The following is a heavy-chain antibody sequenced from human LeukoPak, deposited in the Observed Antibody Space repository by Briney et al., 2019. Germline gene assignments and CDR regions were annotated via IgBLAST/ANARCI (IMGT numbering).Heavy chain of an antibody. CDR3: ARARQWAGFDP. J-gene: IGHJ5*02. V-gene: IGHV4-38-2*02. CDR2: IHHSGTT. Sequence: SETLSLTCTVSGYSISSGFYWGWIRQSPGKGLEWIGTIHHSGTTYYNPSLKSRVTISVDTSKNQFSLNLRSVTAADTAVYYCARARQWAGFDPWGQGTLVTVSS. D-gene: IGHD1-26*01. CDR1: GYSISSGFY.